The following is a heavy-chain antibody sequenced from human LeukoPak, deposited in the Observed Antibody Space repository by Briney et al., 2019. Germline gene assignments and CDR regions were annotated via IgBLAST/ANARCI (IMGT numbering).Heavy chain of an antibody. CDR3: ARKKYYGSGEGYYYYYMDV. D-gene: IGHD3-10*01. CDR2: IIPIFGTA. V-gene: IGHV1-69*05. CDR1: GGTFSSYA. Sequence: ASVKVSCKASGGTFSSYAISWVRQAPGQGLEWMGGIIPIFGTANYAQKFQGRVTITTDESTSTAYMELSSLRSEDTAVYYCARKKYYGSGEGYYYYYMDVWGKGTTVTVSS. J-gene: IGHJ6*03.